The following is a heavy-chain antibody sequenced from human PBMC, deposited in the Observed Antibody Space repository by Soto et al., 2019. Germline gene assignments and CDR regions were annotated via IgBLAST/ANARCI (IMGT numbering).Heavy chain of an antibody. D-gene: IGHD1-1*01. CDR2: IRASDNSI. V-gene: IGHV3-48*03. Sequence: HPGGSLRLSCAASGVTFKTSEVHWVRQAPGKGLEWLSFIRASDNSIYYADSVEGRFTISGDNAENSVSLQMNSLTVEDTAIYYCASSGWGASGTPYLDFWGQGTLVTVSS. CDR3: ASSGWGASGTPYLDF. CDR1: GVTFKTSE. J-gene: IGHJ4*02.